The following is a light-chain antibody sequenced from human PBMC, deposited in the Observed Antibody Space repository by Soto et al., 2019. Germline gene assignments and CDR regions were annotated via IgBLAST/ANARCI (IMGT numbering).Light chain of an antibody. Sequence: IQMTQSPSTLSASVGDRVTITCRASQSISSWLAWYPQKPGKAPKLLIYAASSLQSGVPSRFSGSGSGTDFTLTISSLQPEDFATYYCLQDYNYPWTFSQGTKVDIK. CDR3: LQDYNYPWT. J-gene: IGKJ1*01. CDR2: AAS. V-gene: IGKV1-6*01. CDR1: QSISSW.